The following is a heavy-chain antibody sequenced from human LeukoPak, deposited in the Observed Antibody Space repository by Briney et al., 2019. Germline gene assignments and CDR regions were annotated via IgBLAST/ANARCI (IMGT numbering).Heavy chain of an antibody. Sequence: TGRSLRLSCAASGFTFSSYAMHWVRQAPGKGLEWVAVISYDGSNKYYADSVKGRFTISRDNSKNTLYLQMNSLRAEDTAVYYCARDPWRAAAGEYLDVWGKGTTVTVSS. CDR1: GFTFSSYA. V-gene: IGHV3-30*01. CDR3: ARDPWRAAAGEYLDV. J-gene: IGHJ6*03. CDR2: ISYDGSNK. D-gene: IGHD6-13*01.